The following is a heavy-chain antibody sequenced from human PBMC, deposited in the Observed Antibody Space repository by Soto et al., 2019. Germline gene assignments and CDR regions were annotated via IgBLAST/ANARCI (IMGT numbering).Heavy chain of an antibody. D-gene: IGHD5-12*01. CDR3: AREPSKTLIVAGIDY. CDR1: GFTFSTYG. J-gene: IGHJ4*02. V-gene: IGHV3-30*03. Sequence: GGSLRLSCAASGFTFSTYGMHWVRQAPGKGLEWVAIISSDGSNKFYADSVKGQFTVSRDNSMNTLYLQMSSLRAEDTAVYYCAREPSKTLIVAGIDYWGQGTLVTVSS. CDR2: ISSDGSNK.